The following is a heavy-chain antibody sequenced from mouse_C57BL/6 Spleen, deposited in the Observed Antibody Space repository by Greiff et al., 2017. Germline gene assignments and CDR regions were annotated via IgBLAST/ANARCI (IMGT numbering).Heavy chain of an antibody. CDR3: SYDYDGGFYFDC. V-gene: IGHV5-17*01. CDR2: ISSGSSTI. D-gene: IGHD2-4*01. CDR1: GFTFSDYG. Sequence: EVQRVESGGGLVKPGGSLKLSCAASGFTFSDYGMHWVRQAPEKGLEWVAYISSGSSTIYYADKVKGRFTIARDNAKNTLFLQKTSLRAEDTAMYYCSYDYDGGFYFDCWGGGTTLTVSS. J-gene: IGHJ2*01.